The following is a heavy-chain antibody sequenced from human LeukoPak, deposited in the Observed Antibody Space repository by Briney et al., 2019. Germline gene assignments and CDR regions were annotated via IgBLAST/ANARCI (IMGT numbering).Heavy chain of an antibody. D-gene: IGHD1-26*01. CDR3: ASRRGGGLYYFDY. Sequence: SETLSLTCAVYGGSLSGYYCSWIRQSPGKGLEWIGEINHSGSTNYNPSLKNRVTMSEDTFKNQFSLRLSSVTAADTDVYYCASRRGGGLYYFDYWSQGTLVTVSS. J-gene: IGHJ4*02. V-gene: IGHV4-34*01. CDR2: INHSGST. CDR1: GGSLSGYY.